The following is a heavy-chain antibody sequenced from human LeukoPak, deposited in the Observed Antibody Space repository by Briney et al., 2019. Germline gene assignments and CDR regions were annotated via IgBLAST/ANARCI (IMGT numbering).Heavy chain of an antibody. CDR2: IYHSGST. D-gene: IGHD5-12*01. CDR1: GYSISSGYY. CDR3: ARGSNIVATGPPDY. Sequence: SETLSLTCTVSGYSISSGYYWGWIRQPPGKGLEWIGSIYHSGSTYYNPSLKSRVTISVDTSKNQFSLKLSSVTAADTAVYYCARGSNIVATGPPDYWGQGTLVTVSS. V-gene: IGHV4-38-2*02. J-gene: IGHJ4*02.